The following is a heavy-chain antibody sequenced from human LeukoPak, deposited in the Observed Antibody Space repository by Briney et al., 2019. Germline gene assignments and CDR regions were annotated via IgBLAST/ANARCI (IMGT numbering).Heavy chain of an antibody. V-gene: IGHV1-8*01. CDR1: GYTFTSYD. Sequence: ASVKVSCKASGYTFTSYDINWVRQATGQGLEWMGWMNPNSGNTGYAQKFQGRVTMTRNTSISTAYMELSSLRSEDTAVYYCARITLRYYYGSGTYHTYNWFDPWGQGTLVTVSS. CDR2: MNPNSGNT. CDR3: ARITLRYYYGSGTYHTYNWFDP. D-gene: IGHD3-10*01. J-gene: IGHJ5*02.